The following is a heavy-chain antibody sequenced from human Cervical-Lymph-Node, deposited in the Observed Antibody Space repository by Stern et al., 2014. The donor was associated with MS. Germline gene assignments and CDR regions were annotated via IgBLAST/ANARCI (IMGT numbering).Heavy chain of an antibody. CDR3: ARQTTAWASDV. Sequence: VQLVQSGAELIRPGESLKISCKGAGFKFSIYWIAWVRPMPGKGLEWMGIIYPGDSETRYSPSFQGQVTMSADKSPSTAYLQWSSLNASDTAMYFCARQTTAWASDVWGQGTLVTVSS. V-gene: IGHV5-51*01. J-gene: IGHJ4*02. CDR2: IYPGDSET. D-gene: IGHD1-14*01. CDR1: GFKFSIYW.